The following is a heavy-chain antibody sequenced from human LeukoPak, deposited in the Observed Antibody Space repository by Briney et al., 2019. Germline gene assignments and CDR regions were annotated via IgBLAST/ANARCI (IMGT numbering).Heavy chain of an antibody. CDR1: GVSISSGSYY. J-gene: IGHJ4*02. D-gene: IGHD6-6*01. Sequence: PSQTLSLTCTVSGVSISSGSYYWRWIRQPAGKGLEWIVRIYTSGRTKYNPSLKSRVTISVDTSKNQFSLKLSSVTAADTAVYYCARMQTSRGHFDYWGQGTLVTVSS. V-gene: IGHV4-61*02. CDR3: ARMQTSRGHFDY. CDR2: IYTSGRT.